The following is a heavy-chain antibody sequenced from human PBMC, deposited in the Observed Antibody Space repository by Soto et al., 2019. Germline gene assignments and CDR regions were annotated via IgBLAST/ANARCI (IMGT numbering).Heavy chain of an antibody. CDR3: ASPGGYYDSSGPDGPYYYYYGMDV. J-gene: IGHJ6*02. CDR1: GGTFSSYA. V-gene: IGHV1-69*13. D-gene: IGHD3-22*01. Sequence: GASVKVSCKASGGTFSSYAISWVRQAPGQGLEWMGGIIPIFGAANYAQKFQGRVTITADESTSTAYMELSSLRSEDTAVYYCASPGGYYDSSGPDGPYYYYYGMDVWGQGTTVT. CDR2: IIPIFGAA.